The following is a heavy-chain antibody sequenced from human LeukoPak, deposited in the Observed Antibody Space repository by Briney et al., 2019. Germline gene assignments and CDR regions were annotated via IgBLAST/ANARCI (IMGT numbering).Heavy chain of an antibody. CDR3: ARDLPHSSGPRSGAFDI. CDR2: IYSGGST. V-gene: IGHV3-66*01. J-gene: IGHJ3*02. D-gene: IGHD6-19*01. Sequence: GGSLRLSCAASGFTVSSNYMSWVRQAPGKGLEWVSVIYSGGSTYYADSVKGRFTISRDNSKNTLYLQMNSLRAEDTAVYYCARDLPHSSGPRSGAFDIWGQGTMVTVSS. CDR1: GFTVSSNY.